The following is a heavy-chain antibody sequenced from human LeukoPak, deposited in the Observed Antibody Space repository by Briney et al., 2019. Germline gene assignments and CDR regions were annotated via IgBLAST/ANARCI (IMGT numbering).Heavy chain of an antibody. CDR1: GFTFSDYH. D-gene: IGHD2-2*01. CDR3: ASYATGGIYYFDY. CDR2: ISSSGSTI. J-gene: IGHJ4*02. Sequence: PGGPLRLSCAASGFTFSDYHMSWIRQAPGKGLEWVSYISSSGSTIYYADSVKGRFTISRDNAKNSLYLQMNSLRAEDTAVYYCASYATGGIYYFDYWGQGTLVTVSS. V-gene: IGHV3-11*01.